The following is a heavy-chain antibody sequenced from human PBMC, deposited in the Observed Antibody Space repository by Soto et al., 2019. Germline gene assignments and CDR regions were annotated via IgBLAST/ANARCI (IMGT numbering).Heavy chain of an antibody. J-gene: IGHJ4*02. CDR2: IYSGGST. CDR1: GFTVSSNY. Sequence: PVGSRILSCAASGFTVSSNYMSWVRQAPGKGLEWVSVIYSGGSTYYADSVKGRFTISRDNSKNTLYLQMNSLRAEDTAVYYCAREYLAPYALDYWGQGTLVTVSS. D-gene: IGHD3-9*01. CDR3: AREYLAPYALDY. V-gene: IGHV3-53*01.